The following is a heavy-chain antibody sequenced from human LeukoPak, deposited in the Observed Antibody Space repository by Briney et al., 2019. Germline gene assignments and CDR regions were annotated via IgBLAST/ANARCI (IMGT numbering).Heavy chain of an antibody. Sequence: PGGSLRLSCSASGFTFSSYAVHWVRQAPGKGLEYVSAINGNGDITYYADSVKGRFTISRDNSKNTLYLQMSSLRAEDTAVYYCVKGPTGYWGQGTLVTVSS. CDR2: INGNGDIT. CDR3: VKGPTGY. V-gene: IGHV3-64D*09. CDR1: GFTFSSYA. J-gene: IGHJ4*02.